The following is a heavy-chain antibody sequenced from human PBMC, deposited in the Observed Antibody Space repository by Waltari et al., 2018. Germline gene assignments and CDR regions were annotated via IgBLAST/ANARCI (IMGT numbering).Heavy chain of an antibody. V-gene: IGHV4-38-2*01. Sequence: QVQLQESGPGLVKPSETLSLTCAVSGYSISSGYYRGWIRQPPGKVLEWIGSIYHSGSTYYNPSLKSRVTISVDTSKNQFSLKLSSVTAADTAVYYCARTPRIAAAIDYWGQGTLVTVSS. CDR3: ARTPRIAAAIDY. D-gene: IGHD6-13*01. CDR2: IYHSGST. J-gene: IGHJ4*02. CDR1: GYSISSGYY.